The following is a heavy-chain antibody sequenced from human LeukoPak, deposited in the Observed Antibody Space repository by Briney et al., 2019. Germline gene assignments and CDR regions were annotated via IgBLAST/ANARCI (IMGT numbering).Heavy chain of an antibody. D-gene: IGHD4-11*01. Sequence: GRSLRLSCAASGFTFSNYGMHWVRQAPGKGLEWVAVIWYDGSNKYYADSVEGRFTISRDNSKNTLYLQMNSLRAEDTAVYYCVRDQAYSKNWFDPWGQGTLVTVSS. V-gene: IGHV3-33*01. CDR3: VRDQAYSKNWFDP. CDR1: GFTFSNYG. CDR2: IWYDGSNK. J-gene: IGHJ5*02.